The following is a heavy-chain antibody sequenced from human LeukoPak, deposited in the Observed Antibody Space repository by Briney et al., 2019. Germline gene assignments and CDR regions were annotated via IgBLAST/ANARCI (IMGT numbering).Heavy chain of an antibody. CDR3: ARAAWSIAAARYFQH. J-gene: IGHJ1*01. Sequence: SETLSLTCAVYGGSFSGYYWSWIRQPPGKGLEWIGEINHSGSTNYNPSLKSRVTISVDTSKNQFSLELSSVTAADTAVYYCARAAWSIAAARYFQHWGQGTLVTVSS. CDR1: GGSFSGYY. D-gene: IGHD6-13*01. CDR2: INHSGST. V-gene: IGHV4-34*01.